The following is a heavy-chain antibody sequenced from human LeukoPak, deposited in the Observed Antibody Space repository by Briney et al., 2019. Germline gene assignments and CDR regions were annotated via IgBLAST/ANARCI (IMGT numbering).Heavy chain of an antibody. CDR1: GGSFSGYY. J-gene: IGHJ5*02. D-gene: IGHD3-3*01. CDR2: INHSGST. Sequence: SETLSLTCAVYGGSFSGYYWGWIRQPPGKGLEWIGEINHSGSTNYNPSLKSRVTISVDTSKNQFSLKLSSVTAADTAVYYCARRYYDFWSGPNWFDPWGQGTLVTVSS. V-gene: IGHV4-34*01. CDR3: ARRYYDFWSGPNWFDP.